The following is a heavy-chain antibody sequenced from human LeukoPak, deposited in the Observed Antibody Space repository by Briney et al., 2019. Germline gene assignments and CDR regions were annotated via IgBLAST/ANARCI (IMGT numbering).Heavy chain of an antibody. V-gene: IGHV4-59*05. CDR3: ARSPTGHDAFDI. CDR1: GGSISSYY. Sequence: PSETLSLTCTVSGGSISSYYWSWIRQPPGKGLEWIGSIYYSGSTYYNPSLKSRVTISVDTSKNQFSLKLRSVTATDTAVYYCARSPTGHDAFDIWGQGTMVTVSS. CDR2: IYYSGST. J-gene: IGHJ3*02.